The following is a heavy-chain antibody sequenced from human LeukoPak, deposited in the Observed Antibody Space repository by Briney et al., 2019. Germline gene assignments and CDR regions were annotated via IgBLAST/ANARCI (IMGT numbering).Heavy chain of an antibody. CDR1: GFTFSSYW. CDR2: INSDGSSA. CDR3: ATEDSSGSLDY. V-gene: IGHV3-74*01. J-gene: IGHJ4*02. Sequence: GGSLRPSCAASGFTFSSYWMHWVRQAPGKGLVWVSRINSDGSSASYADSVKGRFTISRDNAKNTLYLQMNSLRAEDTAVYYCATEDSSGSLDYWGQGTLVTVSS. D-gene: IGHD3-22*01.